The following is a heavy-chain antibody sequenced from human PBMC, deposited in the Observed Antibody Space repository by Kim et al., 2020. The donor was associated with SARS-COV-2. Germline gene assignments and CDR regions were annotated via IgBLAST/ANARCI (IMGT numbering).Heavy chain of an antibody. J-gene: IGHJ6*02. Sequence: GGSLRLSCAASGFTFSDYYMSWIRQAPGKGLEWVSYISSSGSTIYYADSVKGRFTISRDNAKNSLYLQMNSLRAEDTAVYYCARGHIAAAGRDYYYGMDVWGQGTTVTVSS. D-gene: IGHD6-13*01. CDR3: ARGHIAAAGRDYYYGMDV. CDR1: GFTFSDYY. V-gene: IGHV3-11*04. CDR2: ISSSGSTI.